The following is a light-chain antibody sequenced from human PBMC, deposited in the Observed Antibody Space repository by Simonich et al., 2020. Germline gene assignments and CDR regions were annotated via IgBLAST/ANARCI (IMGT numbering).Light chain of an antibody. CDR2: AAS. V-gene: IGKV1-8*01. CDR1: QGISRY. CDR3: QQYYSYPLT. J-gene: IGKJ4*01. Sequence: AIRMTQSPSSLSASTGDRVTITCRASQGISRYLAWYQQKPGKAPKLLTYAASTLQSGVPSRFSGSGSGTDFTLTISCLQSEDFATYYCQQYYSYPLTFGGGTKVEIK.